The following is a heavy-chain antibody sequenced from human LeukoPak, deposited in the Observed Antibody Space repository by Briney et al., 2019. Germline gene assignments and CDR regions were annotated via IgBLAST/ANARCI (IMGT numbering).Heavy chain of an antibody. V-gene: IGHV3-48*03. CDR3: AREVPTGTSFDY. CDR1: GFTFSSYE. Sequence: QPGGSLRLSCAASGFTFSSYEMNWVRQAPGKGLEWVSYISSSGGPIFYADSVKGRFTISRDNAKNSLFLQMSSLRAEDTAVYYCAREVPTGTSFDYWAQGTLVTVSS. D-gene: IGHD4-17*01. J-gene: IGHJ4*02. CDR2: ISSSGGPI.